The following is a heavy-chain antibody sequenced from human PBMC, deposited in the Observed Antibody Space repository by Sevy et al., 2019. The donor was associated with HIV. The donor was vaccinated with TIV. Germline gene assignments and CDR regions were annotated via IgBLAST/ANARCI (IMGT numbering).Heavy chain of an antibody. Sequence: GGSLRLSCAASGFSMSNNYTAWVRQAPGKGLEWVSVMYSGGSPYYADAVKGRFALSRDMSKNTVYFQMNSLRAEDTAVYYCARGYCGGGSCTAFDPWGQGTLVTVSS. V-gene: IGHV3-53*01. CDR1: GFSMSNNY. CDR2: MYSGGSP. D-gene: IGHD2-15*01. J-gene: IGHJ5*02. CDR3: ARGYCGGGSCTAFDP.